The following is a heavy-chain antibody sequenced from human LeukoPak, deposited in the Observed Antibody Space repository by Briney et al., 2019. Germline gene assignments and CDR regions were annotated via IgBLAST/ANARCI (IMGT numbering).Heavy chain of an antibody. CDR1: GGSISSYY. CDR2: IYTSGST. J-gene: IGHJ4*02. V-gene: IGHV4-4*07. D-gene: IGHD3-22*01. CDR3: ARLYCYDSSGYPLFDY. Sequence: PSETLSLTCTVSGGSISSYYWSWIRQPAGKGLEWIGRIYTSGSTNYNPSLKSRVTMSVDTSKNQFSLKLSSVTAADTAVYYCARLYCYDSSGYPLFDYWGQGTLVTVSS.